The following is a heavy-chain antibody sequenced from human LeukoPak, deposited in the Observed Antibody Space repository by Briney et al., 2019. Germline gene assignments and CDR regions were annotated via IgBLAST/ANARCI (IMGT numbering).Heavy chain of an antibody. Sequence: GASVKVSCKASGYIFTSYGISWLRPATGQGLEWMGWISAYNGNTNYAQKLQGRVTMTTDTYTSTGYMELSRLTSDDTHVYYCARGHSVGSSWYVYYGMDVWRQRTTVPVPS. V-gene: IGHV1-18*01. J-gene: IGHJ6*02. CDR3: ARGHSVGSSWYVYYGMDV. D-gene: IGHD6-13*01. CDR1: GYIFTSYG. CDR2: ISAYNGNT.